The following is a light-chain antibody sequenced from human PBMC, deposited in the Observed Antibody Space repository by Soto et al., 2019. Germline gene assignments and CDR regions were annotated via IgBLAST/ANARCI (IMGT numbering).Light chain of an antibody. J-gene: IGLJ1*01. CDR3: SSYTTSYFYV. CDR2: GVK. Sequence: QSVLTQPASVSGSPGQSITISCTGSGRDVGAYDYVSWYQQHPGKAPKLLIYGVKNRPSGVSYRFSASKSAFTASLTISGRQAEDEAHYYCSSYTTSYFYVFGPGTKLTVL. CDR1: GRDVGAYDY. V-gene: IGLV2-14*01.